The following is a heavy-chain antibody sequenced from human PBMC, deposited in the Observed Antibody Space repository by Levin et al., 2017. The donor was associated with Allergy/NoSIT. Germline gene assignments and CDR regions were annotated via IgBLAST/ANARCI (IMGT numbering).Heavy chain of an antibody. CDR3: TTGLPLIDTPMAKVDY. CDR2: IKSKTDGGTP. V-gene: IGHV3-15*01. Sequence: GESLKISCAASGFTFDNAWMSWVRQAPGKGLEWVGRIKSKTDGGTPDYAAPVKGRFTISRDDSKNTLYLQMNSLKTEDTAVYYCTTGLPLIDTPMAKVDYWGQGTLVTVSS. J-gene: IGHJ4*02. D-gene: IGHD5-18*01. CDR1: GFTFDNAW.